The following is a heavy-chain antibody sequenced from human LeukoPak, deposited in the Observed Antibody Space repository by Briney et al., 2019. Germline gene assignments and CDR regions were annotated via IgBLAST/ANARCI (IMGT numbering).Heavy chain of an antibody. D-gene: IGHD3-10*01. CDR2: IKEDGSEK. CDR1: GFTFSSYW. J-gene: IGHJ4*02. Sequence: PGGSLRLSCAASGFTFSSYWMSWVRQAPGKGLEWVANIKEDGSEKYYVDSVKGRFTISRDSAKNSLYLQMNSLRAEDTAVYYCARGGWFGELLSHPFDSWGQGTLVTVSS. V-gene: IGHV3-7*01. CDR3: ARGGWFGELLSHPFDS.